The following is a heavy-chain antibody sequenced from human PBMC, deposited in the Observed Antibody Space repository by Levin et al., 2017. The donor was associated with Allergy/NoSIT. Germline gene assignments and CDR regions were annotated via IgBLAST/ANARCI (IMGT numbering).Heavy chain of an antibody. V-gene: IGHV3-15*01. CDR1: GFTFSNAW. CDR3: TTGRRPGYNYYYGMDV. D-gene: IGHD3-10*01. J-gene: IGHJ6*02. CDR2: IKSKTDGGTT. Sequence: GGSLRLSCAASGFTFSNAWMSWVRQAPGKGLEWVGRIKSKTDGGTTDYAAPVKGRFTISRDDSKNTLYLQMNSLKTEDTAVYYCTTGRRPGYNYYYGMDVWGQGTTVTVSS.